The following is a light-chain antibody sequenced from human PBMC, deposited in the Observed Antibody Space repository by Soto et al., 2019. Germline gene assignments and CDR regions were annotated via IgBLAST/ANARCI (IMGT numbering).Light chain of an antibody. CDR1: QSITSKF. J-gene: IGKJ4*01. CDR3: QQYRGSPTLA. CDR2: AAS. Sequence: EIVLTQSPGTLSLSPGQRATLSCRASQSITSKFVAWYQQRPGQPPRLLIYAASTRATGIPDRFNGSGSETDCSLTISRLEPEDFGVYYCQQYRGSPTLAFGGGTKVEV. V-gene: IGKV3-20*01.